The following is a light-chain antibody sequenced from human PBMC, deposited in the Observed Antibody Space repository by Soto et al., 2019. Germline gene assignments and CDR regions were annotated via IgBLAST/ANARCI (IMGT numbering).Light chain of an antibody. CDR1: QDIGYY. CDR3: QQSYSTPWT. CDR2: AAS. Sequence: DIQMTQSPSSLSASVGDRVTITCQASQDIGYYLNWYQQKPGKAPKLLIYAASSLQSGVPLRFSGSGSGTDSTLTITSLQPEDFATYYCQQSYSTPWTFGQGTKVEIK. J-gene: IGKJ1*01. V-gene: IGKV1-39*01.